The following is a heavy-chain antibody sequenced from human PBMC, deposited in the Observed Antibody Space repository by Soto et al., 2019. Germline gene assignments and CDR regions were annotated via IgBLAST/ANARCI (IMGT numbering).Heavy chain of an antibody. CDR1: GDSVSRGGYY. D-gene: IGHD1-1*01. CDR3: ARGDNWVFSTGNFDY. V-gene: IGHV4-61*08. Sequence: QVQLQESGPGLVKPSETLSLTCTVSGDSVSRGGYYWSWIRQPPGKGLEWIGYIYYSGGTKYNPSLKSRVTISVDTSQNQFSLKLSSLTAADTAVYYCARGDNWVFSTGNFDYWGQGTRVTVSS. CDR2: IYYSGGT. J-gene: IGHJ4*02.